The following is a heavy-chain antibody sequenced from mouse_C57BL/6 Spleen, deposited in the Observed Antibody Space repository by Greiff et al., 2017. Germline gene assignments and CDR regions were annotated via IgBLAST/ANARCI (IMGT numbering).Heavy chain of an antibody. Sequence: VKLQESGAELVKPGASVKLSCKASGYTFTSYWMQWVKQRPGQGLEWIGEIDPSDSYTNYNQKFKGKATLTVDTSSSTAYMQLSSLPSEDSAGYYCARGGTVVGYFDVWGTGTTVTVSS. J-gene: IGHJ1*03. CDR1: GYTFTSYW. CDR2: IDPSDSYT. V-gene: IGHV1-50*01. D-gene: IGHD1-1*01. CDR3: ARGGTVVGYFDV.